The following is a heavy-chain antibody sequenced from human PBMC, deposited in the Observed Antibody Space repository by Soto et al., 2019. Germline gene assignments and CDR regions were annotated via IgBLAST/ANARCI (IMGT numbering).Heavy chain of an antibody. CDR2: ISNDGSNK. V-gene: IGHV3-30-3*01. Sequence: QVQLVESGGGVVQPGRSLRLSCAASGFIFSSYSMHWVRQAPGKGLEWVAIISNDGSNKYYVDSVKGRFTISRDNSNNTLSLQMNSLRAEDTAVYYCARAQFLDAFDIWGQGTMVTVSS. D-gene: IGHD2-21*01. J-gene: IGHJ3*02. CDR3: ARAQFLDAFDI. CDR1: GFIFSSYS.